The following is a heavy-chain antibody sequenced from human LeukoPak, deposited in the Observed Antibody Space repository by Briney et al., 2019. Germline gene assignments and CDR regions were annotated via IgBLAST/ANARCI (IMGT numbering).Heavy chain of an antibody. CDR2: TYYSGST. CDR3: AKSEGGWFDP. V-gene: IGHV4-39*01. D-gene: IGHD3-16*01. J-gene: IGHJ5*02. CDR1: GGSISSSSYY. Sequence: SETLSLTCTVSGGSISSSSYYWGWIRRPPGKGLEWIGNTYYSGSTYQNPSLKSRVTISVDTSKNQFSLKLSSVSAADTAVYYCAKSEGGWFDPWGQGTLVTVFS.